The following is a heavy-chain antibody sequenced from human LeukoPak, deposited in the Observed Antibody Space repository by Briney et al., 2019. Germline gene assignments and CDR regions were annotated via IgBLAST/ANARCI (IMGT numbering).Heavy chain of an antibody. J-gene: IGHJ4*02. CDR3: ARAYALLDY. V-gene: IGHV3-7*03. Sequence: GGSLRLSCAASGFTLSSYWMSWVRQAPGKGLEWVANIKQDGSEKYYVDSVKGRFTISRDNAKNSLYLQMNSLRAEDTAVYYCARAYALLDYWGQGTLVTVSS. CDR2: IKQDGSEK. CDR1: GFTLSSYW. D-gene: IGHD2-2*01.